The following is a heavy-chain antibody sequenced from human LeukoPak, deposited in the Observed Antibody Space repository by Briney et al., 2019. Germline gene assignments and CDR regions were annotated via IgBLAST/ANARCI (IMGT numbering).Heavy chain of an antibody. D-gene: IGHD4-17*01. J-gene: IGHJ4*02. CDR3: TADVPNDDGDYVPIDY. Sequence: PGGSLRLSCTVSGFTFSNAWMTWFRQAPGRGLEWVGRTKSKRDGGTTDYAAPGKGRFTISRDDSENTLYLQMNSLKTEDTAVYYCTADVPNDDGDYVPIDYWGQGTLVTVSS. CDR1: GFTFSNAW. V-gene: IGHV3-15*01. CDR2: TKSKRDGGTT.